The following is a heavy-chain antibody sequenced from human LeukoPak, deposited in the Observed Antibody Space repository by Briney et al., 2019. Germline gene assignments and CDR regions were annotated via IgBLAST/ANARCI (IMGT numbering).Heavy chain of an antibody. J-gene: IGHJ4*02. D-gene: IGHD4-17*01. V-gene: IGHV3-48*03. CDR1: GFTFSSYE. CDR2: ISSSGSTI. CDR3: AKGASDYIFDY. Sequence: GGSLRLPCAASGFTFSSYEMNWVRQAPGKGLEWVSYISSSGSTIYYADSVKGRLTISRDNAKNSLSLQMNSLRAEDTAVYYCAKGASDYIFDYWGQGTLVTVSS.